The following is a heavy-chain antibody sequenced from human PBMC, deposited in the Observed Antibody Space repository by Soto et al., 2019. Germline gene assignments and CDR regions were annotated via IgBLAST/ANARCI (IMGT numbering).Heavy chain of an antibody. CDR3: AKNLLVVVVAGPSAFDI. J-gene: IGHJ3*02. D-gene: IGHD2-15*01. CDR2: ISAYNGNT. V-gene: IGHV1-18*01. CDR1: GYTFTSYG. Sequence: GASVKVSCKASGYTFTSYGISWVRQAPGQGLEWMGWISAYNGNTNYAQKLQGRVTMTTDTSTSTAYMELRSLRSDDTAVYYCAKNLLVVVVAGPSAFDIWGQGTMVTVSS.